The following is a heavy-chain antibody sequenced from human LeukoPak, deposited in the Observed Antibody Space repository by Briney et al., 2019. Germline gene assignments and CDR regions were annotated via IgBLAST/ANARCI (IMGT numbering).Heavy chain of an antibody. V-gene: IGHV3-74*01. J-gene: IGHJ3*02. D-gene: IGHD3-22*01. CDR2: VNNDGSAT. Sequence: GGSLRLSCAASRFIFTNYWIHWVRQAPGKGLVWVSHVNNDGSATSYADSVKGRFTISRDSAKNTLYLQMNSLRAEDTAVYYCARECRYYDSSGYAFDIWGQGTMVTVSS. CDR3: ARECRYYDSSGYAFDI. CDR1: RFIFTNYW.